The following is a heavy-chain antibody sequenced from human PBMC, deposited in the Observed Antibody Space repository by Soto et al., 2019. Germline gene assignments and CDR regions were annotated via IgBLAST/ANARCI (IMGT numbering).Heavy chain of an antibody. CDR3: ARGSVVGGNPDY. CDR1: GFTFSSYS. J-gene: IGHJ4*02. D-gene: IGHD2-2*01. Sequence: GGSLRLSCAASGFTFSSYSMNWVRQAPGKGLEWVSSISSSSSYIYYADSVKGRFTISRDNAKNSLYLQMNSLRAEDTAVYYCARGSVVGGNPDYWGQGTLVTVSS. V-gene: IGHV3-21*01. CDR2: ISSSSSYI.